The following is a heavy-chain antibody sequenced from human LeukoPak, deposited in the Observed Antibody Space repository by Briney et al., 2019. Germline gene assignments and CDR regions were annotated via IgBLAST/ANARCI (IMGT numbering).Heavy chain of an antibody. Sequence: SETLSLTCAVYGGSFSGYYWSWIRQPPGKGLEWTGEINHRGNTNNNPSLKSRVTISVDTSKNQFSLKLSSVTAADTAVYYCARDLSGGWGGYYFDYWGQGTLVTVSS. CDR1: GGSFSGYY. CDR2: INHRGNT. V-gene: IGHV4-34*01. CDR3: ARDLSGGWGGYYFDY. J-gene: IGHJ4*02. D-gene: IGHD3-16*01.